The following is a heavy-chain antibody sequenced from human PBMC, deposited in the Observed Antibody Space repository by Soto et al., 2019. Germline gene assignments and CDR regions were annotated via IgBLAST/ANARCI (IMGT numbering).Heavy chain of an antibody. CDR2: IIGSGTST. CDR3: ANTRLVSSGYCSGGSCSPPAY. D-gene: IGHD2-15*01. J-gene: IGHJ4*02. V-gene: IGHV3-23*01. Sequence: GGSLRLSCEASGFTFSNYAMSWVRQAPGKGLELVSVIIGSGTSTYYGDPVKGRFTISRDNSKNTLYLQMNSLRAEDTAVYYCANTRLVSSGYCSGGSCSPPAYWGQGTLVTVSS. CDR1: GFTFSNYA.